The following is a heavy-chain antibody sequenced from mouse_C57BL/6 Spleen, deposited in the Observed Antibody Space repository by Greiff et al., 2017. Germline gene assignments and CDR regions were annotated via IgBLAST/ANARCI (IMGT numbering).Heavy chain of an antibody. Sequence: QVQLLQPGTGLVKPGASVKLSCTASGYTFTSYWMPWVQQRPGQGLEWIGNINPSNGCTNYTEKFKSKATLTGDKSYSTAYMQLSSLTSEDSAVYYCEKQASGALFAYWGQGTLVTVSA. V-gene: IGHV1-53*01. J-gene: IGHJ3*01. CDR3: EKQASGALFAY. D-gene: IGHD6-1*01. CDR2: INPSNGCT. CDR1: GYTFTSYW.